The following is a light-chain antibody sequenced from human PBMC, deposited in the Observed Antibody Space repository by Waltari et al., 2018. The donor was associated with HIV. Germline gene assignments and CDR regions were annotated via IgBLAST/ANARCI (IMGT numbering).Light chain of an antibody. Sequence: QSALTQPASVSGSPGQSITISCTGTSSDVGGHNYVSWYQQHPGKAPQLLIYEVSNRPSWVSSRFSGSKSGNTASMTISGLQAEDEADYYCNSYRSSTTPCVFGTGTKVTVL. CDR1: SSDVGGHNY. CDR3: NSYRSSTTPCV. V-gene: IGLV2-14*01. CDR2: EVS. J-gene: IGLJ1*01.